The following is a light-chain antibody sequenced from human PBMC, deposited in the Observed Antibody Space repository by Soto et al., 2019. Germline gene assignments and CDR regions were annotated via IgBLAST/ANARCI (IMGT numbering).Light chain of an antibody. J-gene: IGKJ1*01. CDR3: QQYINRWT. CDR2: KAS. Sequence: DIHITQSPSTLSASVGDRVTITCRASQSISTWLAWYQQKPGKAPKLLIYKASSLESGVPSRFSGSGSGTEFTLTISSLQPDDFATYYCQQYINRWTFGQGTKVDI. CDR1: QSISTW. V-gene: IGKV1-5*03.